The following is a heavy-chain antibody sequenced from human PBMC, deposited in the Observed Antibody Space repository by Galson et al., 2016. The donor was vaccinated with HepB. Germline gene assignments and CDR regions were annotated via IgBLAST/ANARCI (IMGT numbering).Heavy chain of an antibody. Sequence: SLRLSCAASGFTLSGYWMNWVRQAPGKGLEWVANINQDGSEKNHVGSVKGRFIISRDNAKNSLYLQLNSVRDEDTAVYYCARDHIVVVKTATPWDGDFYFHDMDVWGQGTTVTVSS. CDR2: INQDGSEK. V-gene: IGHV3-7*01. CDR3: ARDHIVVVKTATPWDGDFYFHDMDV. CDR1: GFTLSGYW. J-gene: IGHJ6*02. D-gene: IGHD2-15*01.